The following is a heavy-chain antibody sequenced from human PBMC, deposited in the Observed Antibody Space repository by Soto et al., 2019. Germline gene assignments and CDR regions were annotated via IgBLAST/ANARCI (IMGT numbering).Heavy chain of an antibody. V-gene: IGHV1-18*04. D-gene: IGHD2-21*01. CDR1: DYTFNTYP. CDR2: SSTHSGLK. J-gene: IGHJ3*01. Sequence: GASVKVSCKASDYTFNTYPITWVRQAPVRVLEWLACSSTHSGLKQYARNLQGRLTMTTETSTGTAYMELRSLRSDDTAVYYCAREMSISGGGRLAVWAQGTMVTFSS. CDR3: AREMSISGGGRLAV.